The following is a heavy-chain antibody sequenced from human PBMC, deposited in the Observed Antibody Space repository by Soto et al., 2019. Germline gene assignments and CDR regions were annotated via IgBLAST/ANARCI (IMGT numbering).Heavy chain of an antibody. J-gene: IGHJ4*02. CDR1: GFSLSTSGVG. D-gene: IGHD2-21*01. CDR2: IYWDDDK. CDR3: AYSSWQNFDY. Sequence: QITLKESGPPLVKPTQTLTLTCTFSGFSLSTSGVGVGWIRQPPGKALEWLTLIYWDDDKRYNPSLKSRLTITKDTSKNQVVLTMTNMDPEDTATYYCAYSSWQNFDYWGQGTLVTVSS. V-gene: IGHV2-5*02.